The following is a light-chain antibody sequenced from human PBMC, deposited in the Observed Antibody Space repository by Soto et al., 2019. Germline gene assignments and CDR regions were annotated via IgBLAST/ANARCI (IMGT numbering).Light chain of an antibody. V-gene: IGLV2-8*01. CDR3: SSYAGSNLL. CDR2: EVS. CDR1: SSDVGGDKF. Sequence: QSALTQPPSASGSPGQSVTISCTGTSSDVGGDKFVAWFQHHPGKAPKLMIYEVSHRPSGVPDRFSGSKSGNTASLTVSGLQAEDEADYYCSSYAGSNLLFGGGTKLTVL. J-gene: IGLJ2*01.